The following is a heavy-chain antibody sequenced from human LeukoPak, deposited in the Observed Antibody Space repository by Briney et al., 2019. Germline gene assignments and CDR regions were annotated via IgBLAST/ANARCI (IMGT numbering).Heavy chain of an antibody. CDR2: IYSGGNT. D-gene: IGHD6-13*01. Sequence: GGSLRLSCAASGFTVSGNYITWVRQAPGKGLEWVSIIYSGGNTFYADSVKDRFTISRDNSKNTVYLQMNSLRAEDTAVYYCASPARGSSWYGLLGYWGQGTLVTVSS. CDR3: ASPARGSSWYGLLGY. CDR1: GFTVSGNY. V-gene: IGHV3-66*01. J-gene: IGHJ4*02.